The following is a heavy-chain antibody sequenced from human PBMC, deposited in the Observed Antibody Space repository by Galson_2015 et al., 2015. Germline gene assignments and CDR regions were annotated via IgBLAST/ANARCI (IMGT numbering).Heavy chain of an antibody. CDR1: GFTFSSYG. CDR2: IWFDGSSE. CDR3: ARDLRAAIFGVGHSYGMDV. V-gene: IGHV3-33*01. J-gene: IGHJ6*02. Sequence: SLRLSCAASGFTFSSYGMHWVRRAPGKGLEWVALIWFDGSSEYYADSVKGRFTISRDNSKNTLYLQMNSLRAEDTVVYYCARDLRAAIFGVGHSYGMDVWGQGTTVTVSS. D-gene: IGHD3-3*01.